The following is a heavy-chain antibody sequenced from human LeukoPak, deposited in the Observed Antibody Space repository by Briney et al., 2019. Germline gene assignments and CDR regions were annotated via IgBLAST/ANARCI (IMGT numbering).Heavy chain of an antibody. CDR1: GFTFSSYS. Sequence: KTGGSLRLSCAASGFTFSSYSMNWVRQAPGKGLEWVSSISSSSSYIYYADSVKGRFTISRDNAKNSLYLQMSSLRAEDTAVYYCARDDILTGYSDYWGQGTLVTVSS. J-gene: IGHJ4*02. CDR3: ARDDILTGYSDY. D-gene: IGHD3-9*01. V-gene: IGHV3-21*01. CDR2: ISSSSSYI.